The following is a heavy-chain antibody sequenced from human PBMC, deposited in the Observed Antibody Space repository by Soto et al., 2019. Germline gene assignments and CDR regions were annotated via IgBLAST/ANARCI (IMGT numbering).Heavy chain of an antibody. CDR2: ISGSGGST. Sequence: PGGSLRLSCAASGLTFSSYAMSWVRQAQGKGLEWVSAISGSGGSTYYADSVKGRFTISRDNSKNTLYLQMNSLRAEDTAVYYCAKSTPMVRGVITYYYYYGMDVWGQGTTVTVSS. D-gene: IGHD3-10*01. J-gene: IGHJ6*02. V-gene: IGHV3-23*01. CDR3: AKSTPMVRGVITYYYYYGMDV. CDR1: GLTFSSYA.